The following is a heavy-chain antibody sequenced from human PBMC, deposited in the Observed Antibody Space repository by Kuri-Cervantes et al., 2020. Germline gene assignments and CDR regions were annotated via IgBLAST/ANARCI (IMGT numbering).Heavy chain of an antibody. Sequence: SVKVSCKASGGTFSSYAISWVRQAPGQGLEWMGGIIPIFGIANYAQKFQGRVTITADKSTSTAYMELSSLGSEDTAVYYCARGEGYCSGGSCYSWSIDYWGQGTLVTVSS. CDR2: IIPIFGIA. J-gene: IGHJ4*02. CDR3: ARGEGYCSGGSCYSWSIDY. D-gene: IGHD2-15*01. CDR1: GGTFSSYA. V-gene: IGHV1-69*10.